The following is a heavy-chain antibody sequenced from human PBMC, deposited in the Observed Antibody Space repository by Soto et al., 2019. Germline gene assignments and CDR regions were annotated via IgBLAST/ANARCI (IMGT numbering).Heavy chain of an antibody. D-gene: IGHD6-13*01. CDR1: GYTFTSYD. CDR2: MNPNSGNT. V-gene: IGHV1-8*01. Sequence: QVQLVQSGAEVKKPGASVKVSCKASGYTFTSYDINWVRQATGQGLEWMGWMNPNSGNTGYAQKFQGRVTMTRTTSRSTAYMDLSSLRSEDTAVYYCARERSAAGTGWFDPWGQGTLVTVSS. CDR3: ARERSAAGTGWFDP. J-gene: IGHJ5*02.